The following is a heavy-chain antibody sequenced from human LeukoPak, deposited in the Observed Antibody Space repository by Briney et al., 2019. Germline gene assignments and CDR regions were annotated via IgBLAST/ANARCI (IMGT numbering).Heavy chain of an antibody. CDR1: GFTFSSYA. CDR3: ASLASEWELPEVDY. V-gene: IGHV3-48*01. Sequence: GGSLRLSCAASGFTFSSYAMNWVRQAPGAGLEWVSYISPSSTLIYYADSVKDRFTISRDNAKKSLFLQMNSLRAEDTAVYYCASLASEWELPEVDYWGLGTLVTVSS. J-gene: IGHJ4*02. D-gene: IGHD1-26*01. CDR2: ISPSSTLI.